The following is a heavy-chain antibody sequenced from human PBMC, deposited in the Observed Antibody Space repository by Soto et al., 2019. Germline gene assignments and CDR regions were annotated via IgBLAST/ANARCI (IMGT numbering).Heavy chain of an antibody. CDR3: ARDVQFQSFDY. J-gene: IGHJ4*02. D-gene: IGHD4-4*01. V-gene: IGHV3-74*01. Sequence: HPGGSLSLSCAASGFTFSNYWMHWVRQAPGKGLVWVSRIDNDGSRTSYADSVKGRFTISRDNAQNTLYLQMNSLRAEDTAVYYCARDVQFQSFDYWGQGTLVPSPQ. CDR1: GFTFSNYW. CDR2: IDNDGSRT.